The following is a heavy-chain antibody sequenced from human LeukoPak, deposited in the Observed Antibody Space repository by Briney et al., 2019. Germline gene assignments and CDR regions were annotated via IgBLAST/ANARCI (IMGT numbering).Heavy chain of an antibody. V-gene: IGHV4-39*01. D-gene: IGHD3-3*01. CDR3: ARHRLEGDTFDI. Sequence: SETLSLTCTVSGGSISSSDLYWAWIRQPPGKGLEWIGSRYYSGDNYYSPSLKSRATISVDTSRNQFALKLNSVTATDTAVYFCARHRLEGDTFDIWGQGTLVTVSS. CDR1: GGSISSSDLY. J-gene: IGHJ3*02. CDR2: RYYSGDN.